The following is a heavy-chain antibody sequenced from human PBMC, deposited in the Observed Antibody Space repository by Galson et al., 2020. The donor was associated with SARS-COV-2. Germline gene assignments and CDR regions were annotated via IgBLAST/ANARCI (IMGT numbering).Heavy chain of an antibody. V-gene: IGHV4-59*01. Sequence: SETLSLTCTVSGGSISSYYWSWIRQPPGKGLEWIGYIYYSGSTNYNPSLKSRVTISVDTSKNQFSLKLSSVTAADTAVYYCASFQGEAYYYGMDVGGQGTTVTVSS. CDR3: ASFQGEAYYYGMDV. CDR1: GGSISSYY. J-gene: IGHJ6*02. D-gene: IGHD3-10*01. CDR2: IYYSGST.